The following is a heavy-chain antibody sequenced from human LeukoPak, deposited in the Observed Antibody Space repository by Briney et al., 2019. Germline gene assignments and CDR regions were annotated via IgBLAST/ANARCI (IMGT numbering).Heavy chain of an antibody. V-gene: IGHV5-51*01. CDR1: GYSFTSYW. D-gene: IGHD2-2*01. Sequence: GEPLKISCQGSGYSFTSYWIGWVRQMPGKGLEWMGIIYPGDSDTRYSPSFQGQVTISADKSISTAYLQWSSLKASDTAMYYCARRDCSSTSCYYYYGMDVWGQGTTVTVSS. J-gene: IGHJ6*02. CDR3: ARRDCSSTSCYYYYGMDV. CDR2: IYPGDSDT.